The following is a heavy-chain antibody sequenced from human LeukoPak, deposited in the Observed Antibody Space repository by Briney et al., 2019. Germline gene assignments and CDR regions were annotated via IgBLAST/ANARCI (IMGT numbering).Heavy chain of an antibody. Sequence: ASVKVSCKASGYTFTSYDINWVRQAPGQGLEWMGGIIPIFGTANYAQKFQGRVTITADESTSTAYMELSSLRSEDTAVYYCARDYYGSGEVNWFDPWGQGTLVTVSS. V-gene: IGHV1-69*13. CDR2: IIPIFGTA. J-gene: IGHJ5*02. CDR3: ARDYYGSGEVNWFDP. D-gene: IGHD3-10*01. CDR1: GYTFTSYD.